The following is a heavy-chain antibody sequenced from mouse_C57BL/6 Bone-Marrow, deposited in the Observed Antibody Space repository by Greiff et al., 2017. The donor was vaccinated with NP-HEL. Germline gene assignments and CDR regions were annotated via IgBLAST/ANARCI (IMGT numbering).Heavy chain of an antibody. V-gene: IGHV1-80*01. CDR1: GYEFSNYW. Sequence: VQLVESGAELVKPGASVKLSCKASGYEFSNYWMNWVKQRPGKGLEWIGQIYPGDGDPNYNGKFKDKATLTADKSSRTAYMQLSRLTSEDSAVYFCARGAYWGQGTLVTVSA. J-gene: IGHJ3*01. CDR2: IYPGDGDP. CDR3: ARGAY.